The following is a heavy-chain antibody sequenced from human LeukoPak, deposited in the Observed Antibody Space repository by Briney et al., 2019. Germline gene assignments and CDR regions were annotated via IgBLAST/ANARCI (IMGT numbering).Heavy chain of an antibody. CDR1: GFTFDDFP. Sequence: PGGSLRLSCAASGFTFDDFPMHWVRQQPGKGLEWVSLVSVDGDTKYYADSVRGRFTISRDNSKNSLYLQMNSLRIEDTAFYYCAKDIIGYAPLWGQGTLVTVS. V-gene: IGHV3-43*01. CDR2: VSVDGDTK. D-gene: IGHD2-8*01. CDR3: AKDIIGYAPL. J-gene: IGHJ4*02.